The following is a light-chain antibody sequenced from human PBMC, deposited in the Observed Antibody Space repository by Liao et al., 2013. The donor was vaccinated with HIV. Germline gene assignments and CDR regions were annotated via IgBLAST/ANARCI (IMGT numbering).Light chain of an antibody. CDR3: QAWDSNTGV. J-gene: IGLJ1*01. CDR2: QDN. V-gene: IGLV3-1*01. CDR1: KLGDEY. Sequence: SYELTQPPSVSVSPGQTASITCSGDKLGDEYASWYQQKPGQSPVLVIYQDNKRLSKIPERFSGSNSGNSATLTISGTQAVDEADYYCQAWDSNTGVFGTGTKVTVL.